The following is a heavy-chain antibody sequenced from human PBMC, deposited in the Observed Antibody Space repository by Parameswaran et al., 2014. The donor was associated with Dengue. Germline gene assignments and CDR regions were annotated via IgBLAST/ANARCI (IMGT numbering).Heavy chain of an antibody. J-gene: IGHJ4*02. CDR2: IIPIFRTA. V-gene: IGHV1-69*01. D-gene: IGHD6-19*01. Sequence: WVRQAPGQGLEWMGGIIPIFRTANYAQKFQGRVTITADESTTTGYLEMSSLRSEDTAVYYCAPTRILAVATDYHFDDWGQGTLVTVSS. CDR3: APTRILAVATDYHFDD.